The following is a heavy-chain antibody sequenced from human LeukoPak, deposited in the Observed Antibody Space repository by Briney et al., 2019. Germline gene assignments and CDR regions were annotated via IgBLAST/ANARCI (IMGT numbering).Heavy chain of an antibody. CDR3: ARAYYGDYSLFDN. CDR1: GFTVSSNY. J-gene: IGHJ4*02. Sequence: PGGSLRLSCAASGFTVSSNYMNWARQAPGKGLEWVSSISSSTSYIYYADSVKGRFTISRDNAKNSLYLQMNSLRAEDTAVYYCARAYYGDYSLFDNWGQGTLVTVSS. D-gene: IGHD4-17*01. V-gene: IGHV3-21*01. CDR2: ISSSTSYI.